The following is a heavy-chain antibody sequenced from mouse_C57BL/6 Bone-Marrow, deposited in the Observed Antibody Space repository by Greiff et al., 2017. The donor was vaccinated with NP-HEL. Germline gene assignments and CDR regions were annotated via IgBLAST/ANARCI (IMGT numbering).Heavy chain of an antibody. J-gene: IGHJ3*01. CDR2: IYPGDGDT. Sequence: QVQLKESGAELVKPGASVKISCKASGYEFSNYWMNWVKQRPGKGLEWIGQIYPGDGDTNYNGKFKDKATLTADKSSSTAYRQLSSVTSEYSCVYFCGRWAYWGQGTLVTVSA. CDR1: GYEFSNYW. CDR3: GRWAY. V-gene: IGHV1-80*01.